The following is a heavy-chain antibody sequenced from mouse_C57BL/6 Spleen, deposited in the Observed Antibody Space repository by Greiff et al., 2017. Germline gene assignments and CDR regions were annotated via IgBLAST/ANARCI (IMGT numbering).Heavy chain of an antibody. D-gene: IGHD1-1*01. CDR3: ASPYSYDSSPLAY. V-gene: IGHV1-55*01. CDR1: GYTFTSYW. J-gene: IGHJ3*01. Sequence: QVQLQQPGAELVKPGASVKMSCKASGYTFTSYWITWVKQRPGQGLEWIGDIYPGSGSTNYNEKFKSKATLTVDKSSSTAYMQLSSLISEDSAVYYCASPYSYDSSPLAYWGQGTLVTVSA. CDR2: IYPGSGST.